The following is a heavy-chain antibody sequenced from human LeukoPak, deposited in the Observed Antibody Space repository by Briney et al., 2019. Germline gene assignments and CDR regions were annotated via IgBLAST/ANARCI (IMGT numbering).Heavy chain of an antibody. Sequence: SETLSLTRTVSGGSISSSSYYWGWIRQPPGKGLEWSGEVNHSGSTNYNPSLKSRLTISVDTSKNQFSLKLSSVTAADTAVYYCARRMVRGVIPRYFDYWGQGTLVTVSS. CDR3: ARRMVRGVIPRYFDY. CDR1: GGSISSSSYY. D-gene: IGHD3-10*01. CDR2: VNHSGST. V-gene: IGHV4-39*07. J-gene: IGHJ4*02.